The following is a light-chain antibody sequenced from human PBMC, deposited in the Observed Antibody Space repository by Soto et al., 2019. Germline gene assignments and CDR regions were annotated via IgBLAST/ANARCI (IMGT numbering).Light chain of an antibody. CDR1: QSVGSD. Sequence: EIVMTQSPATLSVSPGDRATLSCRASQSVGSDLAWHQLKPGQAPRLLIYGAATRATGIPARFSGSGSRTEFSLTISSLQSEDFAVYYCQQYNIWSLYTFGQGTKLEIK. V-gene: IGKV3-15*01. CDR3: QQYNIWSLYT. CDR2: GAA. J-gene: IGKJ2*01.